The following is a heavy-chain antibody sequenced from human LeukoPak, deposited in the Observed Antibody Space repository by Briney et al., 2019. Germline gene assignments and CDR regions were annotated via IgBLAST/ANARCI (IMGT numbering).Heavy chain of an antibody. CDR1: GGSISSGGYY. CDR2: IYYSGST. D-gene: IGHD3-22*01. CDR3: ARGGRYYDSSGSSGYYFDY. J-gene: IGHJ4*02. V-gene: IGHV4-31*03. Sequence: ASETLSLTCTVSGGSISSGGYYWSWIRQHPGKGLEWIGYIYYSGSTYYNPSLKSRVTISVDTSKNQFSLKLSSVTAADTAVYYCARGGRYYDSSGSSGYYFDYWGQGTLVTVSS.